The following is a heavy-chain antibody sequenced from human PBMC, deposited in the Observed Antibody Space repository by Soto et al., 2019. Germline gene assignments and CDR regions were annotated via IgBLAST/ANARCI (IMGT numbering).Heavy chain of an antibody. D-gene: IGHD6-13*01. J-gene: IGHJ5*02. CDR3: AREHLVRQQILRHNHVLDP. CDR2: IYYSGST. CDR1: YGNIVNLC. Sequence: PSQTKPHPKTVSYGNIVNLCCRWIRQNQGKGLEWIGYIYYSGSTNYNPSLKSRVTISVDTSKNQFSLKLSSVTAADTAVYYCAREHLVRQQILRHNHVLDPLVKGTLVTVSS. V-gene: IGHV4-59*11.